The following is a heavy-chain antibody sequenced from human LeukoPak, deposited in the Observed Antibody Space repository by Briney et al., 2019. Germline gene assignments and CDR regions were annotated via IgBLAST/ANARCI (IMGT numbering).Heavy chain of an antibody. V-gene: IGHV3-21*01. D-gene: IGHD6-13*01. J-gene: IGHJ4*02. CDR3: ARVVGIAAAGTPH. Sequence: GGSLRLSCAASGFTFSSYAMNWVRQAPGKGLEWVSSISSSSSYIYYADSVKGRFTISRDNAKNSLYLQMNSLRAEDTAVYYCARVVGIAAAGTPHWGQGTLVTVSS. CDR1: GFTFSSYA. CDR2: ISSSSSYI.